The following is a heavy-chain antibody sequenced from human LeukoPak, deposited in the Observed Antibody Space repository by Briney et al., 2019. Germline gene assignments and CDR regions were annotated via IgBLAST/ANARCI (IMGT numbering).Heavy chain of an antibody. Sequence: GGSLRLSCAASGFTFSSYWMTWVRQAPGKGLQWVANIKQDGREKNYVDSVKGRFTISRDNAKNTVCLQMNSLRAVDTAVYYCARGAYSSIYWGQGTLVTVSS. D-gene: IGHD6-13*01. CDR1: GFTFSSYW. CDR3: ARGAYSSIY. CDR2: IKQDGREK. V-gene: IGHV3-7*04. J-gene: IGHJ4*02.